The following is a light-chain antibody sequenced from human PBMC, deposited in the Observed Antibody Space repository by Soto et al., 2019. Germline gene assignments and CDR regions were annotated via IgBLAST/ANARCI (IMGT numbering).Light chain of an antibody. Sequence: QSVLTQPRSVSGSPGQSVTISCTGTSSDIGGYNYVSWYQQHPGKAPKLMIYTVTKRPSGVPDRFSGSKSDNTASLTISGLQAYDEADYHCCSYAGSSSYVFGTGTKVTV. CDR3: CSYAGSSSYV. J-gene: IGLJ1*01. CDR2: TVT. V-gene: IGLV2-11*01. CDR1: SSDIGGYNY.